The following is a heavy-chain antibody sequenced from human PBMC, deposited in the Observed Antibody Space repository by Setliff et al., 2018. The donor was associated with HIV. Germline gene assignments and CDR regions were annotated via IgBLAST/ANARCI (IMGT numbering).Heavy chain of an antibody. Sequence: SETLSLTCAVYGGSFSDYYWTWIRQSPGKGLEWIGEINHRGSTNYNPSLKSRVTVSVDTSKNQFSLKLGSVTAADTAVYYCARESPSSSWFYFDFWGHGTLVTVSS. CDR1: GGSFSDYY. V-gene: IGHV4-34*01. CDR2: INHRGST. CDR3: ARESPSSSWFYFDF. D-gene: IGHD6-13*01. J-gene: IGHJ4*01.